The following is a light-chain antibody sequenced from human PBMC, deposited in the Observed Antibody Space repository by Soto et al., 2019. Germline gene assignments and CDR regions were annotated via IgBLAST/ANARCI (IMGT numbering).Light chain of an antibody. Sequence: DIQMTQSPSSLSASVGDRVTITCRASQSIDNYLNWYQQKPGKAPNLLIYAASTLLSGVPSRFSGGGSGTHFTLTIRRLQPEDFATYYCQQSYSSPETFGQGTKVEIK. CDR2: AAS. CDR1: QSIDNY. V-gene: IGKV1-39*01. CDR3: QQSYSSPET. J-gene: IGKJ1*01.